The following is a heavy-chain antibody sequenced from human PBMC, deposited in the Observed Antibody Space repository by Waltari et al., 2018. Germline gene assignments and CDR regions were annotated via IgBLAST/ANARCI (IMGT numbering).Heavy chain of an antibody. CDR1: KFTFSAFW. CDR2: IKEDGSET. Sequence: EVQLVESGGGLVQPGGSLRLSCAASKFTFSAFWMNWVRQAPGKGLEWVAIIKEDGSETHFVDSVKGRFTISRDNARNLLFLQMNNLTAEDTAVYYCVRGQGFLLDYWGQGTLVTVSS. D-gene: IGHD3-3*01. V-gene: IGHV3-7*01. CDR3: VRGQGFLLDY. J-gene: IGHJ4*02.